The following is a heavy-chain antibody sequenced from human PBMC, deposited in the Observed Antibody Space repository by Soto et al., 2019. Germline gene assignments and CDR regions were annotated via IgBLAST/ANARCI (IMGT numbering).Heavy chain of an antibody. Sequence: EVQLVESGGGLIQPGGSLRLSCAASGFAVSSKYMTWVRQAPGKGLEWVSVLYGGGTTYYADSVKGRFTISRDTSKNTLYLQMNSLRADDTALYYCVQTTGWPGFDFWGQGTLVTVSS. CDR1: GFAVSSKY. D-gene: IGHD6-19*01. J-gene: IGHJ4*02. CDR3: VQTTGWPGFDF. V-gene: IGHV3-53*01. CDR2: LYGGGTT.